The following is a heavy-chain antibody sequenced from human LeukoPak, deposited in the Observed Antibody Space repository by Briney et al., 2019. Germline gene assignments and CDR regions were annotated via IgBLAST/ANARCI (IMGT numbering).Heavy chain of an antibody. CDR1: GFTFDDYA. D-gene: IGHD1-26*01. J-gene: IGHJ2*01. CDR2: ISWNSGSI. CDR3: AKDRGATPPYWYFDL. Sequence: PGGSLRLSCAASGFTFDDYAMHWVRQAPGKGLEWVSGISWNSGSIGYADSVKGRFTISRDNAKNSLYLQMNSLRAEDTALYYCAKDRGATPPYWYFDLWGRGTLVTVSS. V-gene: IGHV3-9*01.